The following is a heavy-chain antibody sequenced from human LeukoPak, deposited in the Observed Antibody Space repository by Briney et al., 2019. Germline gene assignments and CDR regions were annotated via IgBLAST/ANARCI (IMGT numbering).Heavy chain of an antibody. V-gene: IGHV3-48*01. CDR1: GFTFSSYA. D-gene: IGHD4-17*01. Sequence: GGSLRLSCAASGFTFSSYAMNWVRQAPGKGLEWVSYISSGSDTIFYADSVKGRFTISRDYAKNSLYLQMNSLRAEDTAVYFCARDLYGDYPFDYWGQGTLVTVSS. CDR2: ISSGSDTI. CDR3: ARDLYGDYPFDY. J-gene: IGHJ4*02.